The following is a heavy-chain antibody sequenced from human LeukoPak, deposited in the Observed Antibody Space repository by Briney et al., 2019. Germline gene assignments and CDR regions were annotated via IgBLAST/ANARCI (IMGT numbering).Heavy chain of an antibody. V-gene: IGHV1-69*04. Sequence: SVKVSCKASGGTFSSYAISWVRQAPGQGLEWMGRIIPIFGIANYAQKFQGRVTITADKSASTAYMELSSLRSEDTAVYYCARDTSYCSGGSCYFYGFDYWGQGTLVTVSS. CDR2: IIPIFGIA. J-gene: IGHJ4*02. CDR3: ARDTSYCSGGSCYFYGFDY. D-gene: IGHD2-15*01. CDR1: GGTFSSYA.